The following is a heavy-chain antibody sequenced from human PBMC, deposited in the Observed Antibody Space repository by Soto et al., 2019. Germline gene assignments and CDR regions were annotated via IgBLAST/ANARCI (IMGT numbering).Heavy chain of an antibody. Sequence: SETLSLTCAVYGGSFSGYYWSWIRQPPGKGLEWIGEINHSGSTNYNPSLKSRVTISVDTSKNQFSLKLSSVTAADTAVYYCARDGRLKYSSSSNYYYMDVWGKGTTVTVSS. CDR3: ARDGRLKYSSSSNYYYMDV. V-gene: IGHV4-34*01. CDR1: GGSFSGYY. D-gene: IGHD6-6*01. CDR2: INHSGST. J-gene: IGHJ6*03.